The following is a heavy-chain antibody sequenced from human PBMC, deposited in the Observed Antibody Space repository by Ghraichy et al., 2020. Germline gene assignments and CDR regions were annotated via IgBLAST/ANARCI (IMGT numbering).Heavy chain of an antibody. D-gene: IGHD4-17*01. CDR3: ARDKSYGDYELDY. CDR2: ISYDGSNK. Sequence: GGSLRLSCAASGFTFSSYAMHWVRQAPGKGLEWVAVISYDGSNKYYADSVKGRFTISRDNSKNTLYLQMNSLRAEDTAVYYCARDKSYGDYELDYWGQGTLVTVSS. V-gene: IGHV3-30-3*01. J-gene: IGHJ4*02. CDR1: GFTFSSYA.